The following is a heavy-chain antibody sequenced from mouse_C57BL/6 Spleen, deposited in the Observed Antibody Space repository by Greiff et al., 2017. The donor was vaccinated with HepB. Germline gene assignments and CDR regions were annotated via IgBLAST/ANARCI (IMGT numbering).Heavy chain of an antibody. V-gene: IGHV8-8*01. CDR3: ARIGPFYYDYGAWFAY. CDR2: IWWDDDK. Sequence: QVQLKESGPGILQPSQTLSLTCSFSGFSLSTFGMGVGWIRQPSGKGLEWLAHIWWDDDKYYNPALKSRLTISKDTSKNQVFLKIANVDTADTATYYCARIGPFYYDYGAWFAYWGQGTLVTVSA. J-gene: IGHJ3*01. D-gene: IGHD2-4*01. CDR1: GFSLSTFGMG.